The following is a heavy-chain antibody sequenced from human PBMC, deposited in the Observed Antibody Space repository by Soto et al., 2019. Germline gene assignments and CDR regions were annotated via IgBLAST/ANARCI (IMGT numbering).Heavy chain of an antibody. CDR1: GGSISSSSYY. D-gene: IGHD4-17*01. Sequence: QLQLQEAGPGLVKPSETLSLTCTVSGGSISSSSYYWGWIRQPPGKGLGWIGSIFYSGSTYYHPALKSRATIPLDTSKNQFSLKLSSVTAADTAVYYCRVWDGDASFYYYYGMDVWGQGTTVTVSS. CDR3: RVWDGDASFYYYYGMDV. CDR2: IFYSGST. J-gene: IGHJ6*02. V-gene: IGHV4-39*01.